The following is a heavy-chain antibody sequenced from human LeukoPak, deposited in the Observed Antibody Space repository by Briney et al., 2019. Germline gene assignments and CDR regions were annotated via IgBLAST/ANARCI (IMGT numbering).Heavy chain of an antibody. J-gene: IGHJ6*03. V-gene: IGHV3-7*03. CDR1: GFTFSSYW. Sequence: GGSLRLSCAASGFTFSSYWMSWVRQAPGKGLEWVANIKQDGSEKYYVDSVKGRFTISRDNAKNSLYLQMNSLRAEDTAVYYCARVGTYYDFWSGYGLRPYYYYYYMDVWGKGTTVTVSS. CDR2: IKQDGSEK. D-gene: IGHD3-3*01. CDR3: ARVGTYYDFWSGYGLRPYYYYYYMDV.